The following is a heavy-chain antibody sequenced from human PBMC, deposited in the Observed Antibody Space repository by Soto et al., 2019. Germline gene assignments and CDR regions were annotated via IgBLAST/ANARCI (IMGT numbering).Heavy chain of an antibody. J-gene: IGHJ6*02. CDR3: AREARPGHTIFGKGGMDV. Sequence: QVQLQESGPGLVKPSQTLSLTCTVSGGAISSGDYYWSWIRQHPGKGLEWIGYIYYSGSTYYNPSLKSRVTISVDTSKNQFSLKLSSVTAADTAVYYCAREARPGHTIFGKGGMDVWGQGTTVTVSS. CDR1: GGAISSGDYY. D-gene: IGHD3-3*01. CDR2: IYYSGST. V-gene: IGHV4-31*03.